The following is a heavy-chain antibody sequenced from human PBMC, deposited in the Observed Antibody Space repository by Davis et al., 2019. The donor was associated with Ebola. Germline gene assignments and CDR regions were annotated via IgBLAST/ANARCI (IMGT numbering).Heavy chain of an antibody. Sequence: SETLSLTCTVSGGSISSYYWSWIRQPPGKGLEWIGYIYYSGSTNYNPSLKSRVTISVDTSKNQFSLKLSSVTAADTAVYYCARAGYTPGWFDPWSQGTLVTVSS. J-gene: IGHJ5*02. CDR3: ARAGYTPGWFDP. CDR2: IYYSGST. V-gene: IGHV4-59*01. CDR1: GGSISSYY. D-gene: IGHD5-12*01.